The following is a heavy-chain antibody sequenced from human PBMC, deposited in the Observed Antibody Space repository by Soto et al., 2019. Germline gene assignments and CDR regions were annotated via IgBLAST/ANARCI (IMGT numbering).Heavy chain of an antibody. CDR3: TRDWDSSVTTLSVGGW. CDR1: GGTYSPYT. J-gene: IGHJ4*02. V-gene: IGHV1-69*08. CDR2: IIPFLGVT. Sequence: QVQLVQSGAEVKKPGSSVKVSCKSSGGTYSPYTINWVRQAPGQGLEWMGRIIPFLGVTNYGLNFQARVTITADKATNTAYMELICLRFEGTAVYYCTRDWDSSVTTLSVGGWWGRGTLVTVSS. D-gene: IGHD3-10*01.